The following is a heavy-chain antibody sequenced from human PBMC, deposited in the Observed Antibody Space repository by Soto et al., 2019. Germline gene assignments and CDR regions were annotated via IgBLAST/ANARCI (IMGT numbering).Heavy chain of an antibody. CDR3: ARGVRRYYDSSGYYFFDY. CDR2: ISAYNGNT. D-gene: IGHD3-22*01. J-gene: IGHJ4*02. V-gene: IGHV1-18*01. Sequence: ASVKVSCKASGYTFTSYGISWVRQAPGQGLEWMGWISAYNGNTNYAQKLQGRVTMTTDTPTSTAYMELRSLRSDDTAVYYCARGVRRYYDSSGYYFFDYWGQGTLFTVSS. CDR1: GYTFTSYG.